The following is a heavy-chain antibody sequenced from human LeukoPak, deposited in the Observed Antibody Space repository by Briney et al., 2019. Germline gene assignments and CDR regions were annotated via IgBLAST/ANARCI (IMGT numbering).Heavy chain of an antibody. CDR3: ARDRGGGSFDY. V-gene: IGHV3-7*01. CDR2: IKEDGSDK. J-gene: IGHJ4*02. D-gene: IGHD2-15*01. Sequence: GGSLRLSCAASGFTFSTYWMSWVRQAPGKGLESVAKIKEDGSDKYYVDSVKGRFTISRDNGKNSLYLQMNSLRAEDAAVYYCARDRGGGSFDYWGQGTLVTVSS. CDR1: GFTFSTYW.